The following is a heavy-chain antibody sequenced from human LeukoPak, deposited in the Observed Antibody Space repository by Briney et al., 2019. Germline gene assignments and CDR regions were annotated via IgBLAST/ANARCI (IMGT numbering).Heavy chain of an antibody. CDR1: EYTITAYF. CDR2: INPYSGGT. Sequence: GASVKVSCKASEYTITAYFIHWVRQAPGQGLEWMGWINPYSGGTNYAQRFQGRVTMTRDTSISTAFMELRSLRSDDTAVYYCARGSYDTSGYYRGDWFDPWGQGTLVTVSS. J-gene: IGHJ5*02. CDR3: ARGSYDTSGYYRGDWFDP. V-gene: IGHV1-2*02. D-gene: IGHD3-22*01.